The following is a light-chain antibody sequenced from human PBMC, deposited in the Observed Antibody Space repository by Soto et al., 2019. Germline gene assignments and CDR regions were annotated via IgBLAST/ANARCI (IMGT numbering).Light chain of an antibody. J-gene: IGKJ1*01. CDR2: GAS. CDR1: HSLSSSS. Sequence: EIVLTQSPGTLSVSPVEIATLSCISSHSLSSSSLAWYQQKPGRAPRLLIYGASSRATGIPDRFSGSGSGTDFTLTISRLEPEDFAVYYCQQYGSTPPGTFGQGTKVDIK. CDR3: QQYGSTPPGT. V-gene: IGKV3-20*01.